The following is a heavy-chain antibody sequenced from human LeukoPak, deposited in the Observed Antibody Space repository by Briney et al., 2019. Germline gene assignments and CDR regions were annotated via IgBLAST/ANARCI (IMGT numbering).Heavy chain of an antibody. CDR3: ATHSPALDTDAFDI. J-gene: IGHJ3*02. Sequence: GASVKVSCKASGYTFTDYYMHWVPQAPGKGLEWMGRVDPEDGETIYAEKFQGRVTITADTSTDTAYMELSSLRSEDTAVYYCATHSPALDTDAFDIWGQGTMVTVSS. CDR2: VDPEDGET. V-gene: IGHV1-69-2*01. CDR1: GYTFTDYY. D-gene: IGHD2-15*01.